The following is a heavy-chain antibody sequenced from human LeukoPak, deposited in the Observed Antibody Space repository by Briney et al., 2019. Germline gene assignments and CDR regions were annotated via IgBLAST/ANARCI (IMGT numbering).Heavy chain of an antibody. CDR2: IYYRGST. V-gene: IGHV4-59*01. CDR3: ARMKWFGELLSPFDY. CDR1: GGSISSYY. Sequence: PSETLSLTCTVSGGSISSYYWSWIRQPPGKGLEWIGYIYYRGSTNYNPSLKSRVTISVDTSKNQFSLKLSSVTAADTAVYYCARMKWFGELLSPFDYWGQGTLVTVSS. J-gene: IGHJ4*02. D-gene: IGHD3-10*01.